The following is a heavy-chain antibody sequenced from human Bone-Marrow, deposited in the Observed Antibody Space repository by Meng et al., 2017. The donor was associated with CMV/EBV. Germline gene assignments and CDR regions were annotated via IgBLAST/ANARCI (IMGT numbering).Heavy chain of an antibody. D-gene: IGHD6-6*01. J-gene: IGHJ5*02. CDR2: IIPILGIA. CDR3: ARDRATSIAARQIIWFDP. V-gene: IGHV1-69*10. Sequence: FRSYAISWGRQSPGQGLEWMGGIIPILGIANDAQKFQGRVTITADKSTSTAYMELSSLRSEDTAVYYCARDRATSIAARQIIWFDPWGQGTLVTVSS. CDR1: FRSYA.